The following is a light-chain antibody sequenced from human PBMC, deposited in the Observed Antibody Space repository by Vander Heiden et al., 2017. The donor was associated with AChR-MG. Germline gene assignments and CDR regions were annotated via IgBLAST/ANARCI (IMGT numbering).Light chain of an antibody. J-gene: IGKJ4*01. Sequence: EIVLTQSPATLSLSPGERATLSCRASQSVSSYVAWYQQKPGQAPRLLIDDASNRATGIPARFSGGGSGTDFTLTISSLEPEDFAVYYCQQRSNWLTFGGGTKVEIK. CDR1: QSVSSY. V-gene: IGKV3-11*01. CDR3: QQRSNWLT. CDR2: DAS.